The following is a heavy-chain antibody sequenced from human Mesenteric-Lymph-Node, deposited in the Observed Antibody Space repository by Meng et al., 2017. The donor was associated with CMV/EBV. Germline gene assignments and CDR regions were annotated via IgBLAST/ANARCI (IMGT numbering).Heavy chain of an antibody. J-gene: IGHJ4*02. CDR3: ARDSPNWNYGY. D-gene: IGHD1-7*01. CDR1: GGTFSSYA. Sequence: SGKASGGTFSSYAISWVRQAPGQGLEWMGRIIPILGIANYAQKFQGRVTITADKSTSTAYMELSSLRSEDTAVYYCARDSPNWNYGYWGQGTLVTVSS. V-gene: IGHV1-69*04. CDR2: IIPILGIA.